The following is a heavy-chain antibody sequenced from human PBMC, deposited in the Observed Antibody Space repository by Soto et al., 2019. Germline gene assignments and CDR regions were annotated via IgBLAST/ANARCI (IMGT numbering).Heavy chain of an antibody. CDR3: AHGGVVVIGSQLHPNEAEYFQH. V-gene: IGHV3-23*01. CDR1: GFTFSSYA. D-gene: IGHD3-22*01. CDR2: ISGSGGST. J-gene: IGHJ1*01. Sequence: GGSLRLSCAASGFTFSSYAMSWVRQAPGKGLEWVSAISGSGGSTYYADSVKGRFTISRDNSKNTLYLQMNSLRAEDTAVYYCAHGGVVVIGSQLHPNEAEYFQHWGQGTLVTVSS.